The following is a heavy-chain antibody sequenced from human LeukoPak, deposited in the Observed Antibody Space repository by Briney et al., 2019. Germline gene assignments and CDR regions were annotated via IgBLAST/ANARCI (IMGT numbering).Heavy chain of an antibody. CDR1: GDSISPNSHY. D-gene: IGHD6-13*01. J-gene: IGHJ4*02. Sequence: SETLSLTCTVSGDSISPNSHYWAWIRQPPGKGLEWIGCIYYSGKTYYSPSLKSRVTTSVDTSRNKFYLRLSSVTAADTAFYYCARRFGNSWDFDSWGQGTLVTVSS. CDR2: IYYSGKT. V-gene: IGHV4-39*01. CDR3: ARRFGNSWDFDS.